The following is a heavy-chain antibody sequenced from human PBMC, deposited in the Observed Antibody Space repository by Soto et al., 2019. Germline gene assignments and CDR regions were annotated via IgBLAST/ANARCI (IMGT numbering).Heavy chain of an antibody. V-gene: IGHV3-30*19. CDR3: ARWGSTGGLDV. CDR1: GFTFRRYV. D-gene: IGHD3-16*01. Sequence: QVQLVESGGVVVQPGTSLRLSCVGSGFTFRRYVIHWVRQAPGKGLEWVAVTSYDGSNKYYDDSVKGRFTISSNNSRNTVDLQMDSLRLGDTAPYYCARWGSTGGLDVWGQGTLVSVSS. CDR2: TSYDGSNK. J-gene: IGHJ4*02.